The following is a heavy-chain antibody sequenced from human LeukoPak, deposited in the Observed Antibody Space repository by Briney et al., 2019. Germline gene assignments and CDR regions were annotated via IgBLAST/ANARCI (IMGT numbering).Heavy chain of an antibody. D-gene: IGHD6-13*01. Sequence: GGSLRLSCAASGFTFSSYWMSWVRQAPGKGLEWVANIKQDGSEKYYVDSVKGRFTISRDNAKNSLYLQMNSLRAEDTAVYYRARGRSRAAAGTGYYFDYWGQGTLVTVSS. CDR3: ARGRSRAAAGTGYYFDY. V-gene: IGHV3-7*01. J-gene: IGHJ4*02. CDR1: GFTFSSYW. CDR2: IKQDGSEK.